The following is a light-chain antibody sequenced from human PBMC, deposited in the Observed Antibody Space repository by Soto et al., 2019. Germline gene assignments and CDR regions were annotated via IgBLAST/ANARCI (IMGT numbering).Light chain of an antibody. Sequence: EIVLTQSPATLSLSPGERATLSCRASQSVSSYLAWYQQKPGQAPRLLIYDASNRATGIPARFSGSGSGTVFSLTISSLEPEGFAVYYCQQRTTFGQGTKVDIK. CDR1: QSVSSY. J-gene: IGKJ1*01. CDR2: DAS. V-gene: IGKV3-11*01. CDR3: QQRTT.